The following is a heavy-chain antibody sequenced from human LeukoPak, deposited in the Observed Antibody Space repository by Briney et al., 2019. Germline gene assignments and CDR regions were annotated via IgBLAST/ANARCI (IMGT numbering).Heavy chain of an antibody. CDR2: ININGGRT. D-gene: IGHD1-26*01. CDR1: GFTFSSYT. J-gene: IGHJ4*02. CDR3: VKDRETYLGYYFDY. Sequence: GGSLRLSCSVSGFTFSSYTMHWVRQAPGKGLEYVSSININGGRTYYADSVKGRFTISRDNSKNTLYLQMSSLRAEDTAVYYCVKDRETYLGYYFDYWGQGTLVTVSS. V-gene: IGHV3-64D*09.